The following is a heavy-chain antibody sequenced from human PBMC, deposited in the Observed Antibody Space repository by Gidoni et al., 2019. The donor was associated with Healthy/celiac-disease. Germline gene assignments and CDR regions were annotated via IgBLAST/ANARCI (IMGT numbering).Heavy chain of an antibody. Sequence: QVQLVQSGAAVKNPGASVKFSCKASGYTFTSYYMHWVRQAPGQGLEWMGIINPSGGSTSYEQKCQGRVTMTRDTSTSTVYMELSSLRSEDTAVYYCARDRSGVAGYFDLWGRGTLVTVSS. V-gene: IGHV1-46*01. CDR2: INPSGGST. CDR3: ARDRSGVAGYFDL. CDR1: GYTFTSYY. J-gene: IGHJ2*01.